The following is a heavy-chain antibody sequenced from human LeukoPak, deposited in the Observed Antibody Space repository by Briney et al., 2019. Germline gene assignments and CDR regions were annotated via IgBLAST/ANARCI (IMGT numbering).Heavy chain of an antibody. CDR2: INPSGSST. Sequence: ASVKVSCKASGYTFTSYYMHWVRQAPGQGLEWMGLINPSGSSTSYAQKFQGRLSLTRDMSTSTDYMELSSLRSEDTAVYYCARKAPYYYGSGSYYTFDYWGQGTLVTVSS. D-gene: IGHD3-10*01. CDR3: ARKAPYYYGSGSYYTFDY. V-gene: IGHV1-46*01. CDR1: GYTFTSYY. J-gene: IGHJ4*02.